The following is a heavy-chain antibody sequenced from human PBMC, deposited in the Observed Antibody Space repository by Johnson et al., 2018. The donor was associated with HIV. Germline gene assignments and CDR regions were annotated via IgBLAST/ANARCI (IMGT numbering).Heavy chain of an antibody. J-gene: IGHJ3*02. CDR3: ARDSGVPGNDAFDI. CDR2: IRHDGSNK. Sequence: QVQLVESGGGVVQPGGSLRLSCAASGFTFSSYGMHWVRQAPGKGLEWVAFIRHDGSNKYYADSVKGRFTISRDNSKNTQYLQRSSLRSEDTAVFYCARDSGVPGNDAFDIWGQGTMVTVSS. V-gene: IGHV3-30*02. CDR1: GFTFSSYG. D-gene: IGHD3-10*01.